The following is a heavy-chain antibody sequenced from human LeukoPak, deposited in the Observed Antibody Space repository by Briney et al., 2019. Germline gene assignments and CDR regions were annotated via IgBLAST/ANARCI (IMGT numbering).Heavy chain of an antibody. CDR2: IYYSGST. V-gene: IGHV4-59*12. Sequence: PSETLSLTCTVSGGSMSSYYWSWIRQPPGKGLEWIGYIYYSGSTKYNPSLKSRVTISVDTSKNQFSLKLSSLTAADTAVYYCASRPYTYGYFDNWGPGTLVTVSS. J-gene: IGHJ4*02. CDR1: GGSMSSYY. CDR3: ASRPYTYGYFDN. D-gene: IGHD2-2*02.